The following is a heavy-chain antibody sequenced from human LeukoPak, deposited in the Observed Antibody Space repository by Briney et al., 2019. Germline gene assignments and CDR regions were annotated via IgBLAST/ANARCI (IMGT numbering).Heavy chain of an antibody. Sequence: GGPLRLSCAASGFTVSSNYMSWVRQAPGKGLEWVSVIYSGGSTYYADSVKGRFTISRDNSKNTLYLQMNSLRAEDTAVYYCASPNSGSYYGQMDYWGQGTLVTVSS. V-gene: IGHV3-66*01. CDR3: ASPNSGSYYGQMDY. J-gene: IGHJ4*02. D-gene: IGHD1-26*01. CDR2: IYSGGST. CDR1: GFTVSSNY.